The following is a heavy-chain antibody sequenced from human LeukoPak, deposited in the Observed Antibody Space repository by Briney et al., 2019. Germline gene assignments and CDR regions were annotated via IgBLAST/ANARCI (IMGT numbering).Heavy chain of an antibody. V-gene: IGHV4-38-2*01. CDR3: ARAGWIITSGIDY. D-gene: IGHD3-10*01. CDR2: IYHTGST. Sequence: SETLSLTCGVSGYSISRGYYWAWIRQPPGKGLERIGTIYHTGSTYYTPSLGSRVTISVDTSKNEFSLNLNSVTAADTAVYYCARAGWIITSGIDYWGQGALVTVSS. CDR1: GYSISRGYY. J-gene: IGHJ4*02.